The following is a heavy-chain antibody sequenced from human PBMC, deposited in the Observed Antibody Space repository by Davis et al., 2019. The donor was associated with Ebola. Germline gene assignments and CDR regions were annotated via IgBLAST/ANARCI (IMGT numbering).Heavy chain of an antibody. CDR2: ITYDGSNK. CDR3: TTGRFGRFDP. CDR1: GFTFSSYE. J-gene: IGHJ5*02. Sequence: GESLKISCAASGFTFSSYEMNWVRQAPGKGPEWVAVITYDGSNKYYADSVKGRFPISRDNSKKSLYLQMNRLRAEDTAVYYCTTGRFGRFDPWGQGTLVTVSS. D-gene: IGHD3-16*01. V-gene: IGHV3-30*03.